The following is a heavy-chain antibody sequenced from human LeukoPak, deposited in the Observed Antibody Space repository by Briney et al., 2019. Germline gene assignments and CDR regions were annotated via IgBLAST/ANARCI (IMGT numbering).Heavy chain of an antibody. CDR3: AKDRGVGVKAIDY. J-gene: IGHJ4*02. Sequence: GGSLRLSCAASGFTFSGSAMHWVRQASGKGLEWVGRIRSKANSYATAYAASVKGRFTISRDDSKNTAYLQMNSLRAEDTAVYYCAKDRGVGVKAIDYWGQGTLVTVSS. CDR1: GFTFSGSA. D-gene: IGHD1-26*01. V-gene: IGHV3-73*01. CDR2: IRSKANSYAT.